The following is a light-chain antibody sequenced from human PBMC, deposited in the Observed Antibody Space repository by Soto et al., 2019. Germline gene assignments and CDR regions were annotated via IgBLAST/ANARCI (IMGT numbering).Light chain of an antibody. CDR3: QQRSNT. V-gene: IGKV3D-20*02. Sequence: EIVLTQSPGTLSLSPGARATLSCRASQSVSSSYLAWYQQKPGQAPRLLIYEASNRATGIPARFSASGSGTDFTLTISSLEPEDFAVYYCQQRSNTFGQGTRLEIK. J-gene: IGKJ5*01. CDR1: QSVSSSY. CDR2: EAS.